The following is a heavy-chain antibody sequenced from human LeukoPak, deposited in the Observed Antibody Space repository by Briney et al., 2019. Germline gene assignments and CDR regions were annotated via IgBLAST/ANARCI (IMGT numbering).Heavy chain of an antibody. CDR2: IGTAGDT. J-gene: IGHJ4*02. CDR3: ARGHYSSGWYNIDY. V-gene: IGHV3-13*01. Sequence: GGSLRLSCAASGFTFSSYDMHWVRQPTGKGLEWVLAIGTAGDTYYPGSVKGRFTISRENAKNSLYLQMNSLRDGDTAVYYCARGHYSSGWYNIDYWGQGTLVTVSS. CDR1: GFTFSSYD. D-gene: IGHD6-19*01.